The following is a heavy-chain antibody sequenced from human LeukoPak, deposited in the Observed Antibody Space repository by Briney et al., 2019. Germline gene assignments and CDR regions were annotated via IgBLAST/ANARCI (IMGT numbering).Heavy chain of an antibody. D-gene: IGHD5-12*01. CDR1: GGSISSYY. Sequence: SETLSLTCTVSGGSISSYYWSWVRQPPGKELEWIGHIYYSGNTNYNPSLKSRVTISVDTSKNQFSLKLTSVTTADTAVYYCARGGEIWFDPWGQGTLVTVSS. CDR3: ARGGEIWFDP. V-gene: IGHV4-59*01. J-gene: IGHJ5*02. CDR2: IYYSGNT.